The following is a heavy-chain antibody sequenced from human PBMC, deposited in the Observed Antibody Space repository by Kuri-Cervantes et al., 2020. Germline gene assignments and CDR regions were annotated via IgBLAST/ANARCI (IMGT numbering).Heavy chain of an antibody. CDR3: AHSPFSSGAFDI. D-gene: IGHD3-10*01. Sequence: SGPTLVKPTQTLTLTCTFSGFSLSTSGVGVGWIRQPPGKALEWLAHIFSNDEKSYSTSLKSRLTITKDTSKNQVVLTMTNMDPVDTATYYCAHSPFSSGAFDIWGQGTMVTVSS. CDR1: GFSLSTSGVG. CDR2: IFSNDEK. V-gene: IGHV2-5*01. J-gene: IGHJ3*02.